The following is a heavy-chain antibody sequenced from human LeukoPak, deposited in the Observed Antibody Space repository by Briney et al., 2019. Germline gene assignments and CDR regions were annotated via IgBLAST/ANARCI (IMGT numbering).Heavy chain of an antibody. J-gene: IGHJ4*02. V-gene: IGHV5-51*01. CDR2: IYPDESET. Sequence: PGESLKISCKGSGYSFTSYWIGWVRQMPGKGLEWVGIIYPDESETRYSPSFQDQVTISADKSISTAYLQGSSLKASDTAMYYCARHYPGGDYFIDYWGQGTLVTVSS. CDR3: ARHYPGGDYFIDY. D-gene: IGHD4-17*01. CDR1: GYSFTSYW.